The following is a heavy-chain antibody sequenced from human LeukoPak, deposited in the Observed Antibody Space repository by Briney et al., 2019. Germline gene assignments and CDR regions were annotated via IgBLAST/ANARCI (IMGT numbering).Heavy chain of an antibody. CDR1: GYTFTSYD. CDR2: MNPNSGNT. D-gene: IGHD2-2*01. Sequence: ASVKVSCKASGYTFTSYDINWVRQATGQGLEWMGWMNPNSGNTGYAQKFQGRVTMTRNTSISTAYMELSSLRSEDTAVYYCARDSPHCSSTSCYVYMDVWGKGTTVTISS. CDR3: ARDSPHCSSTSCYVYMDV. J-gene: IGHJ6*03. V-gene: IGHV1-8*01.